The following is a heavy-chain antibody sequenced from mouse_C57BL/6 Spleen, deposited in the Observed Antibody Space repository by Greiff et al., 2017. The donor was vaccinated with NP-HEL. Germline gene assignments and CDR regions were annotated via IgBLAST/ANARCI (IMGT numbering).Heavy chain of an antibody. CDR1: GYTFTSYG. J-gene: IGHJ2*01. D-gene: IGHD1-1*02. V-gene: IGHV1-81*01. CDR3: ARDYGTPYFDY. Sequence: VQVVESGAELARPGASVKLSCKASGYTFTSYGISWVKQRTGQGLEWIGEIYPRSGNTYYNEKFKGKATLTADKSSSTAYMELRSLTSEDSAVYFCARDYGTPYFDYWGQGTTLTVSS. CDR2: IYPRSGNT.